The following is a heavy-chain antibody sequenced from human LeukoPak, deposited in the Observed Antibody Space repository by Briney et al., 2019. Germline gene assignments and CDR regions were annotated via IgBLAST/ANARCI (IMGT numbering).Heavy chain of an antibody. D-gene: IGHD6-19*01. V-gene: IGHV1-3*01. J-gene: IGHJ4*02. CDR2: INAGNGNT. CDR3: ARDRSIAVAGIPFDY. CDR1: GYTFTSYA. Sequence: ASVKVSCKASGYTFTSYAMHWVRQAPGQRLEWMGWINAGNGNTKYSQKFQGRVTITRDTSASTAYMELRSLRSDDTAVYYCARDRSIAVAGIPFDYWGQGTLVTVSS.